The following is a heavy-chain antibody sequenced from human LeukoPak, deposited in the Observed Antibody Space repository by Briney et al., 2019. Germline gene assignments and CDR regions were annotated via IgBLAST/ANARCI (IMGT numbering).Heavy chain of an antibody. Sequence: PSETLSLTCTVSGGSISSGDYYWSRIRQPPGKGLEWIGYIYYSGNTYYNPSLKSRITISIDTSKNQFSLKLGSVTAADTAVYFCARDPPAYGDYSRGYGMDVWGRGTTVIVSS. CDR1: GGSISSGDYY. CDR3: ARDPPAYGDYSRGYGMDV. J-gene: IGHJ6*04. CDR2: IYYSGNT. D-gene: IGHD4-17*01. V-gene: IGHV4-30-4*01.